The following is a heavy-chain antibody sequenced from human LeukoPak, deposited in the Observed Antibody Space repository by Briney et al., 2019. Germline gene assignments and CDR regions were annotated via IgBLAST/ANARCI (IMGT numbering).Heavy chain of an antibody. CDR2: ISSSSSYI. J-gene: IGHJ6*02. CDR1: GLTFSSYS. V-gene: IGHV3-21*04. CDR3: ARGYCSSTSGYGYYYYGMDV. Sequence: PGGSLRLSCAASGLTFSSYSMNWVRQAPGKGLEWVSSISSSSSYIYYADSVKGRFTISRDNAKNSLYLEMKSLRAEDTAVYSCARGYCSSTSGYGYYYYGMDVWGQGTTVTVSS. D-gene: IGHD2-2*01.